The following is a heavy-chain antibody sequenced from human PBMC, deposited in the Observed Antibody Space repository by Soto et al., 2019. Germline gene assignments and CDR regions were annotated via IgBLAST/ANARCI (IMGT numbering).Heavy chain of an antibody. CDR3: ARDYPGGSYYDY. J-gene: IGHJ4*02. CDR2: INQDGSEK. V-gene: IGHV3-7*03. CDR1: GFTFSSYW. D-gene: IGHD1-26*01. Sequence: PGGSLTLSCAASGFTFSSYWMSWVRQAPGKGLEWVARINQDGSEKYYVDSVKGRFTISRDNAKNSLYLQMNSQRAEDTAVYYCARDYPGGSYYDYWGQGTLVTVSS.